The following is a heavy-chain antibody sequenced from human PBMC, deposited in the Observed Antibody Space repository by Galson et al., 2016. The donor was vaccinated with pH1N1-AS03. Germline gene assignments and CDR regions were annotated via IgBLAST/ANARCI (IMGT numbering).Heavy chain of an antibody. J-gene: IGHJ6*02. CDR2: ISGYNINA. Sequence: SVKVSCKASGYKFTSYGVSWVRQAPGQGLEWMGWISGYNINAKYAEKSQGRVTLTTDKSTSTAYMELRSLTSDDTAVYFCARDGDIVIVPSVIDYYGMDVWGQGTTVTVSS. V-gene: IGHV1-18*01. CDR3: ARDGDIVIVPSVIDYYGMDV. D-gene: IGHD2/OR15-2a*01. CDR1: GYKFTSYG.